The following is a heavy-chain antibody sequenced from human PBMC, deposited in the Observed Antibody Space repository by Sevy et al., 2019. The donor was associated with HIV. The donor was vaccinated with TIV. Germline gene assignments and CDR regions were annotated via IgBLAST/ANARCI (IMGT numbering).Heavy chain of an antibody. J-gene: IGHJ6*03. V-gene: IGHV3-21*01. D-gene: IGHD6-13*01. CDR3: TRHVDVTSSWYQTYSFYYMDV. CDR2: ISGSSSYI. CDR1: GFTFSSYS. Sequence: GGSLRLSCAASGFTFSSYSLSWVRQAPGKGLEWVSSISGSSSYIYHTDSVKGRFTISRDNAKNSLDLQMNSLRAEDTAVYYCTRHVDVTSSWYQTYSFYYMDVWGKGTTVTVSS.